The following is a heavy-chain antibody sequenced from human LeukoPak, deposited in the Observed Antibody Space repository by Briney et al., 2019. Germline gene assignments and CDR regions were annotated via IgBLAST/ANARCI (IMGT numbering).Heavy chain of an antibody. CDR3: ARASSSFIH. CDR1: GGSISSYY. V-gene: IGHV4-59*01. J-gene: IGHJ4*02. Sequence: KPSETLSLTCTVSGGSISSYYWSWIRQPPGKGLEWIGYIYYSGSTDYNPSLKSRVTISVDTSKNQFSLKLSSVTAADTAVYYCARASSSFIHWGQGTLVTVSS. D-gene: IGHD6-6*01. CDR2: IYYSGST.